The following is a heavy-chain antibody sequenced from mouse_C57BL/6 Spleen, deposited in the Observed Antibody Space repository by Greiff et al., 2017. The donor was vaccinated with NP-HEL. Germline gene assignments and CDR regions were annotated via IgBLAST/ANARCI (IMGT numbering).Heavy chain of an antibody. CDR2: IDPSDSYT. D-gene: IGHD1-1*01. J-gene: IGHJ2*01. CDR1: GYTFTSYW. V-gene: IGHV1-69*01. Sequence: VQLQQSGAELVMPGASVKLSCKASGYTFTSYWMHWVKQRPGQGLEWIGEIDPSDSYTNYNQKFKGKSTLTVDKSSSTAYMQLSSLTSEDSAVYYCARSNYGSSYVFDYWGQGTTLTVSS. CDR3: ARSNYGSSYVFDY.